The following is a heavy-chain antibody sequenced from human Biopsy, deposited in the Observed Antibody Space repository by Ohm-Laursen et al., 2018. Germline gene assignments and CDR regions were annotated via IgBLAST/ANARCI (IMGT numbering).Heavy chain of an antibody. V-gene: IGHV4-61*01. Sequence: SDTLSLTCTVSGGPFGINSHYWIWIRQPPGKGLEWIGYIYYTGSTNYNPSVKSRVTISVDTSKNQFSLKLNSVTAANTAVYFCARDSRGGHLNTTLITGKNLDSWGQGILVTVSS. D-gene: IGHD3-16*01. J-gene: IGHJ4*02. CDR3: ARDSRGGHLNTTLITGKNLDS. CDR1: GGPFGINSHY. CDR2: IYYTGST.